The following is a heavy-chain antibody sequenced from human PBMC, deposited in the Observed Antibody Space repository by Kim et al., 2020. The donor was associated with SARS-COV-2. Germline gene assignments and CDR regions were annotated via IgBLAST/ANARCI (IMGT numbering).Heavy chain of an antibody. J-gene: IGHJ4*02. CDR3: ARERGDAMEYYFDY. Sequence: GGSLRLFCAASGFTFSSYAMHWVRQAPGKGLEWVAVISYDGSNKYYADSVKGRFTISRDNSKNTLYLQMNSLRAEDTAVYYCARERGDAMEYYFDYWGQGTLVTVSS. D-gene: IGHD3-10*01. V-gene: IGHV3-30*04. CDR2: ISYDGSNK. CDR1: GFTFSSYA.